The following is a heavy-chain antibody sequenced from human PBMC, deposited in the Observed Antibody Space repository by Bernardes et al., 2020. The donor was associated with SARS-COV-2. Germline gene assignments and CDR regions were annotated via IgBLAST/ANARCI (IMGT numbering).Heavy chain of an antibody. J-gene: IGHJ4*02. CDR3: ARGVSEYTNYYFDS. V-gene: IGHV1-8*01. D-gene: IGHD4-4*01. Sequence: AQVKVACKASGYTFTSYDINWVRQATGQGLEWMGWMNPNSGNTGFAQKFQGRVTMTWSTSISTAYMELSSLRSEDTAVYYCARGVSEYTNYYFDSWGQGTLVTVSS. CDR1: GYTFTSYD. CDR2: MNPNSGNT.